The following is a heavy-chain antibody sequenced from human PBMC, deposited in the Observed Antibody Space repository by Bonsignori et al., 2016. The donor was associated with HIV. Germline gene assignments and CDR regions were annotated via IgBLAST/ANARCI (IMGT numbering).Heavy chain of an antibody. Sequence: SVKVSCKASGGSFSNYSFSWVRQAPGQGLEWMGGIIPMFGTSTYAQKFQGRVTITADESTSTAYMELSSLRSEDTAVYYCAREGYTYGFTFDIWAQGTMVTVSS. CDR1: GGSFSNYS. CDR2: IIPMFGTS. J-gene: IGHJ3*02. V-gene: IGHV1-69*13. D-gene: IGHD5-18*01. CDR3: AREGYTYGFTFDI.